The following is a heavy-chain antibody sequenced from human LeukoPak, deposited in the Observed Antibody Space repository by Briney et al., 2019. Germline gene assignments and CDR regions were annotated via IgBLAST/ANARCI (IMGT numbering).Heavy chain of an antibody. J-gene: IGHJ4*02. V-gene: IGHV3-23*01. Sequence: GGSLRLSCAASGFTFSSYAMNWVRQAPGKGLEWVSAITGSGGRTYYADSVKGRFTISRDNSKNSLYLQMNSLRAEDTAVYYCARDRVGYDILTGYLEWGQGTLVTVSS. D-gene: IGHD3-9*01. CDR2: ITGSGGRT. CDR3: ARDRVGYDILTGYLE. CDR1: GFTFSSYA.